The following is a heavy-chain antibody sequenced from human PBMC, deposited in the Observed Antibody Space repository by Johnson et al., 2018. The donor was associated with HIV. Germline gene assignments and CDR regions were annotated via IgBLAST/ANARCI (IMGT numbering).Heavy chain of an antibody. D-gene: IGHD6-19*01. V-gene: IGHV3-74*02. CDR1: GFTFSSYW. CDR3: ARKGERGIAVAEDAFDI. CDR2: INSDGSST. Sequence: VQLVESGGGLVQPGGSLRLSCAASGFTFSSYWMHWVRQAPGKGLVWVSRINSDGSSTSYADSVKGRFTISRDNAKNTLYLQMNSLRAEDTALYYCARKGERGIAVAEDAFDIWGQGTMVTVSS. J-gene: IGHJ3*02.